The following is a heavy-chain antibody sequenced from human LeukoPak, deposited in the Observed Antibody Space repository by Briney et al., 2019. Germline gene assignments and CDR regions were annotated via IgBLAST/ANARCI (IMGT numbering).Heavy chain of an antibody. D-gene: IGHD2-21*02. J-gene: IGHJ3*02. Sequence: GGSPRLSCAASGFTFSSYWMSWVRQAPGKGLGWVANIKQDGSEKYYVDSVKGRFTISRDNAKTSLYLQMNSLRAEDTAVYYCARDRVVTALGAFDIWGQGTMVTVSS. CDR1: GFTFSSYW. CDR2: IKQDGSEK. V-gene: IGHV3-7*01. CDR3: ARDRVVTALGAFDI.